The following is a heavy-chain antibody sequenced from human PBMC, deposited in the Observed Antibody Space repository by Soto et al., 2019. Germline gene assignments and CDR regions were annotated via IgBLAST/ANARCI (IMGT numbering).Heavy chain of an antibody. D-gene: IGHD2-15*01. CDR1: GFTFSSYW. V-gene: IGHV3-7*01. CDR3: ARVHCSGGSCYSGWAPWGDC. J-gene: IGHJ4*02. Sequence: EVQLVESGGGLVQPGGSLRLSCAASGFTFSSYWMSWVRQAPGKGLEWVANIKQDGSEKYYVDSLKGRFTISRDNAKNSLYLQMNSLRAEDTAVYYCARVHCSGGSCYSGWAPWGDCWGQGTLVTVSS. CDR2: IKQDGSEK.